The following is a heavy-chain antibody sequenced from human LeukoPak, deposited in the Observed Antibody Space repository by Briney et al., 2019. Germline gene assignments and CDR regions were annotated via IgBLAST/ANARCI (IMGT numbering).Heavy chain of an antibody. CDR3: AIVMGGDIFAV. Sequence: ASVKVSCKASGYTFSVYYIRWVRHGLRQGLEWGGWIIPISGGTNNTQKFQAMVTMTRDTSISSAYMELSRLTFDAPAEYSVAIVMGGDIFAVWGQGTMVTASS. V-gene: IGHV1-2*02. CDR1: GYTFSVYY. CDR2: IIPISGGT. J-gene: IGHJ3*01. D-gene: IGHD2-15*01.